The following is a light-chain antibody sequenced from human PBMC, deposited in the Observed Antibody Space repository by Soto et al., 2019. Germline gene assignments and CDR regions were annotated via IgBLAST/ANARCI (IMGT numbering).Light chain of an antibody. Sequence: DIQMTQSPSSLSASVGDRVTITCQASQDINNFLNWFQQKPGKAPKLLIYDASNLETGVPSRFIGSGSGTDFTFTISSLQPDDIATYYCQQYDNLPFTFGPGTKVDI. CDR3: QQYDNLPFT. CDR2: DAS. J-gene: IGKJ3*01. V-gene: IGKV1-33*01. CDR1: QDINNF.